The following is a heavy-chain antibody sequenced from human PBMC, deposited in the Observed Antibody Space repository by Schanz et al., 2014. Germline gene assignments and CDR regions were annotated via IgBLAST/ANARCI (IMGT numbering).Heavy chain of an antibody. D-gene: IGHD3-9*01. V-gene: IGHV3-33*06. Sequence: QVQLVESGGGVVQFGRSLRLSCVASGFTFSSYGMHWVRQAPGKGLEWVAVIWYDENNKYYADSVKGRFTMSRDNSKNTLYLQMNSLRAEDTAVYYCAKQIHYDILTVTRSWGQGTLVTVSS. J-gene: IGHJ4*02. CDR2: IWYDENNK. CDR1: GFTFSSYG. CDR3: AKQIHYDILTVTRS.